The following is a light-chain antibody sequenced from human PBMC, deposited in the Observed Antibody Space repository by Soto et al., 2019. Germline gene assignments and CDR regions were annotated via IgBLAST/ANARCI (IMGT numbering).Light chain of an antibody. V-gene: IGKV1-5*01. CDR1: QSVSTW. CDR3: QQYNTYSLT. CDR2: DAS. Sequence: DIQMTQSPSTLSASIGDRVTFTCRASQSVSTWLAWYQQKPGKAPKLLIYDASRLESGVPSRFSGSGSGTDFTLTVTSLQPDDFATYYCQQYNTYSLTFGGGTKVEIK. J-gene: IGKJ4*01.